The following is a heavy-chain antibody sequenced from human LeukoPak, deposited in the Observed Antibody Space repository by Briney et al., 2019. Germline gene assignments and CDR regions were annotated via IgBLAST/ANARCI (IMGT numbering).Heavy chain of an antibody. D-gene: IGHD3-9*01. J-gene: IGHJ6*03. CDR1: GFTVSSNY. Sequence: GGSLRLSCAASGFTVSSNYMSWVRQAPGKGLEWVSVIYGGGSTYYADSVKGRFTISRDNSKNTLYLQMNSLRAEDTAVYYCARRPPYDILTGYQNYYYYMDVWGKGTTVTISS. V-gene: IGHV3-66*04. CDR2: IYGGGST. CDR3: ARRPPYDILTGYQNYYYYMDV.